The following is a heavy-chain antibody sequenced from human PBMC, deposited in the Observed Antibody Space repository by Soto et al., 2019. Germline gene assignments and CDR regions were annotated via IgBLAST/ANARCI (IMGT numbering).Heavy chain of an antibody. CDR2: INHSGST. J-gene: IGHJ4*02. D-gene: IGHD6-13*01. V-gene: IGHV4-34*02. CDR1: GGSFSGYY. CDR3: ASLRDSSSWYGFGY. Sequence: QVQLQQWGAGLLKPSETLSLTCAVYGGSFSGYYWSWIRQPPGKGLEWIGEINHSGSTNYNPSLKSRVTISVDTSKNQFSLKLSSVTAADTAVYYCASLRDSSSWYGFGYWGQGTLVTVSS.